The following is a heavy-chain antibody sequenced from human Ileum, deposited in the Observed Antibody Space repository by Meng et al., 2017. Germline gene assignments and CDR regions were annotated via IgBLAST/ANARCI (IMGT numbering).Heavy chain of an antibody. CDR2: IFPGGSI. J-gene: IGHJ4*02. V-gene: IGHV4-4*02. CDR3: VRNDYCSGGTCYPHFDY. Sequence: VAGPIRVQRWGTLSITLGVVGGSTNGYVCWSWVRQAPGKGLEWIGEIFPGGSINYNPSLKSRVTISADTSKNQFSLSLDSVTAADTAVYYCVRNDYCSGGTCYPHFDYWGQGTLVTVSS. D-gene: IGHD2-15*01. CDR1: GGSTNGYVC.